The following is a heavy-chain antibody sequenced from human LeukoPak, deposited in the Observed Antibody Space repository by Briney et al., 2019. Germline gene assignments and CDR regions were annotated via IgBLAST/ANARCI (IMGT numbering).Heavy chain of an antibody. CDR2: IWYDGSNK. CDR1: GFTFRRYG. V-gene: IGHV3-33*01. CDR3: ARDTFQDCSGPSCYPTHFDY. J-gene: IGHJ4*02. D-gene: IGHD2-15*01. Sequence: GRSLSLSCAASGFTFRRYGMHWVRQAPGKGLEWVAVIWYDGSNKFYADFVKGRFTISRDNSKNTLHLQMNSLGAEDTAVYYCARDTFQDCSGPSCYPTHFDYWGQGTLVTVSS.